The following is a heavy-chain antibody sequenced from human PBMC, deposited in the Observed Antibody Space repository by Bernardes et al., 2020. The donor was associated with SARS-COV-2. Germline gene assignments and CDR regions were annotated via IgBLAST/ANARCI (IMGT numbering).Heavy chain of an antibody. Sequence: SETLSLTCAVYGGSFSGYYWSWIRQPPGKGLEWIGEINHSGSTNYNPSLKSRVTISVDTSKNQFSLKLSSVTAADTAVYYCARTVIAARPSILLHYYYYYMDVWGKGTTVTVSS. V-gene: IGHV4-34*01. CDR1: GGSFSGYY. CDR2: INHSGST. CDR3: ARTVIAARPSILLHYYYYYMDV. J-gene: IGHJ6*03. D-gene: IGHD6-6*01.